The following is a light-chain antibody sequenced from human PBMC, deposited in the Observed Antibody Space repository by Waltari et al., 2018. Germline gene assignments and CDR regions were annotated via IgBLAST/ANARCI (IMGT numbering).Light chain of an antibody. CDR1: QSIFYSSNNKNY. Sequence: DIVMTQSPDSLAVSLGERGSLHCKSSQSIFYSSNNKNYLAWYHQKPGQPPKLLIYWASSREFGVPKRFSGSGSGTDFTLTISSLEAEDVAIYYCQQYYSMPLTFGPGTTVEI. V-gene: IGKV4-1*01. CDR3: QQYYSMPLT. CDR2: WAS. J-gene: IGKJ3*01.